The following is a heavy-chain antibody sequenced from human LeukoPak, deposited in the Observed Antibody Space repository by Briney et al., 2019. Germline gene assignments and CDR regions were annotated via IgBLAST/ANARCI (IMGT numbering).Heavy chain of an antibody. CDR3: ARDCGTSCSDAFDI. J-gene: IGHJ3*02. CDR1: GGTFSSYA. V-gene: IGHV1-69*13. D-gene: IGHD2-2*01. Sequence: SVKVSCKASGGTFSSYAISWVRQAPGQGLEWMGGIIPIFGTANYAQKFQGGVTITADESTSTAYMELSSLRSDDTAVYYCARDCGTSCSDAFDIWGQGTMVTVSS. CDR2: IIPIFGTA.